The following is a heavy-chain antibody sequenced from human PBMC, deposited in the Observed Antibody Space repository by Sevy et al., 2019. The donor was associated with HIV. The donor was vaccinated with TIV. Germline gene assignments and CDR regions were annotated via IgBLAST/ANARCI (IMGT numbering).Heavy chain of an antibody. D-gene: IGHD6-19*01. CDR1: GGSMSSSHY. J-gene: IGHJ4*02. CDR2: IYNRGTT. CDR3: ARVPQWLGPSFDS. V-gene: IGHV4-39*01. Sequence: SETLSLTCTVSGGSMSSSHYWGWIRQPPGKGLEWIGSIYNRGTTYYHPSLQPRVTLSVDTSKNQFSLKLTSVTAADTAVYYCARVPQWLGPSFDSWGQGTLVTVSS.